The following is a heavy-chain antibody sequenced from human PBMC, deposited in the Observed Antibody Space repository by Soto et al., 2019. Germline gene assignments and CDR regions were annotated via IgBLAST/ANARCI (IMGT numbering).Heavy chain of an antibody. D-gene: IGHD6-13*01. Sequence: GGSLRLSCATSGFTFSSYEMNWVRQAPGKGLEWVSYISSSGSTIYYADSVKGRFTIPRDNAKNSLYLQMDSLRAEDTAVYYCARDQEAGSFFPYHYGMDVWGQGTTVTVSS. CDR2: ISSSGSTI. CDR3: ARDQEAGSFFPYHYGMDV. CDR1: GFTFSSYE. V-gene: IGHV3-48*03. J-gene: IGHJ6*02.